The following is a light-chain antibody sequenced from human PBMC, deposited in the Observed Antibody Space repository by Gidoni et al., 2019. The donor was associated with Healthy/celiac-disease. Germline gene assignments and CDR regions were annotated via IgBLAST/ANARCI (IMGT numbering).Light chain of an antibody. CDR2: QDS. CDR3: QAWDSSTAVV. Sequence: SYELTPPPSVSVSPGQTASITCSGDKLGDKYACWYQQKPGQSPVLVIYQDSKRPPVIPERFSGSNSGNTATLTISGTQAMDEADYYGQAWDSSTAVVFGGGTKLTVL. V-gene: IGLV3-1*01. J-gene: IGLJ2*01. CDR1: KLGDKY.